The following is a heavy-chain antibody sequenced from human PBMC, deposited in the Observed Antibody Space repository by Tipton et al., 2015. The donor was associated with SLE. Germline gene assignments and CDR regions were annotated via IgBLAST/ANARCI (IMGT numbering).Heavy chain of an antibody. CDR2: ISGSGGST. CDR1: GFTFSSYA. Sequence: SLRLSCAASGFTFSSYAMSWVRQAPGKGLEWVSAISGSGGSTYYADSVEGRFTVSRDNSKNTLFLEMNSLRTEDTAVYYCAKDGHSSSWPHPSDCWGQGTLVTVSS. CDR3: AKDGHSSSWPHPSDC. D-gene: IGHD6-13*01. V-gene: IGHV3-23*01. J-gene: IGHJ4*02.